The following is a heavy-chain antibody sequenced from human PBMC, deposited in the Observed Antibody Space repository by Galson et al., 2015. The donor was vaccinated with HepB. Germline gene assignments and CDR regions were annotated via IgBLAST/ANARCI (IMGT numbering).Heavy chain of an antibody. J-gene: IGHJ4*02. V-gene: IGHV3-49*03. CDR2: IRSRAYGGAA. D-gene: IGHD6-19*01. Sequence: SLRLSCANSGFSLGDSSVSWFRQAPGKGLEWVAFIRSRAYGGAAEYAASVAGRVTISRDDSKRCAFLHISNLRTEDTAVYYCARMNWFRNGWIVHYYFDSWGQGTLVTVSS. CDR3: ARMNWFRNGWIVHYYFDS. CDR1: GFSLGDSS.